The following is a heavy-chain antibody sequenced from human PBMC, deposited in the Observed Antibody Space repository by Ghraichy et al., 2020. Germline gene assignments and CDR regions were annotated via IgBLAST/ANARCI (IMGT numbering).Heavy chain of an antibody. CDR2: IYYSGST. J-gene: IGHJ4*02. D-gene: IGHD6-19*01. CDR3: ARPHIRSGWYVFDY. V-gene: IGHV4-39*01. CDR1: GGSISSSSYY. Sequence: SETLSLTCTVSGGSISSSSYYWGWIRQPPGKGLEWIGSIYYSGSTYYNPSLKSRVTISVDTSKNQFSLKLSSVTAADTAVYYCARPHIRSGWYVFDYWGQGTLVTVSS.